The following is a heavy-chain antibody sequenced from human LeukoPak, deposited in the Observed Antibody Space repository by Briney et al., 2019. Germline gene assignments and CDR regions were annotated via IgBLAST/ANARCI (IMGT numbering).Heavy chain of an antibody. CDR1: GFTFSSYS. V-gene: IGHV3-48*01. D-gene: IGHD1-1*01. J-gene: IGHJ6*04. CDR3: ARGRVQLEFRSLMDV. Sequence: GGSLRLSCVASGFTFSSYSMNWVRQAPGKGLEWVSYISSSSSTIYYADSVKGRFTISRDNAKNSLYLQMNSLRAEDTAVYYCARGRVQLEFRSLMDVWGKGTTVTVSS. CDR2: ISSSSSTI.